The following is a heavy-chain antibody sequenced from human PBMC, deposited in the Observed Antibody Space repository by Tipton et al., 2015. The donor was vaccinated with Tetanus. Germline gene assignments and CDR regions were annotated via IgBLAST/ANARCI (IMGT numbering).Heavy chain of an antibody. CDR1: GGSISSSSYY. Sequence: TLSLTCTVSGGSISSSSYYWGWIRQPPGKGLEWIGSIYYRGSTYYNPSLKSRVTISVDTSKNQISRKLSSVTAADTAVYYCGAASGSYEWNSSAFDIWGQGTMVTVSS. J-gene: IGHJ3*02. CDR2: IYYRGST. V-gene: IGHV4-39*01. D-gene: IGHD1-26*01. CDR3: GAASGSYEWNSSAFDI.